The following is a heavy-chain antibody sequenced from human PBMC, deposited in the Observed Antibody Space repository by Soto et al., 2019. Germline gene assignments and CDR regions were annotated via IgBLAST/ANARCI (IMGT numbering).Heavy chain of an antibody. CDR3: ARRAYCSGGSCYNNWFDP. CDR2: IIPIFGTA. D-gene: IGHD2-15*01. Sequence: SVKVSCKASGGAFSSYAISWVRQAPGQGLERMGGIIPIFGTANYAQKFQGRVTITADESASTAYMELSSLRSEDTAVYYCARRAYCSGGSCYNNWFDPWGQGTLVTVSS. CDR1: GGAFSSYA. J-gene: IGHJ5*02. V-gene: IGHV1-69*13.